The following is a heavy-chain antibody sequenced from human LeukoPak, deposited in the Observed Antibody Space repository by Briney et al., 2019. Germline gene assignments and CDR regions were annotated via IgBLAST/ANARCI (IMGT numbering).Heavy chain of an antibody. J-gene: IGHJ4*02. CDR1: GFTFSSYS. CDR3: AKNLHIVVVTAILDY. Sequence: PGGSLRLSCAASGFTFSSYSMNWVRQAPGKGLEWVSSVGLRGRNTHYADSVKGRFTISRDDSTNMVYLQLDALGSDDTAVYYCAKNLHIVVVTAILDYWGRGTLVTVSS. D-gene: IGHD2-21*02. CDR2: VGLRGRNT. V-gene: IGHV3-23*01.